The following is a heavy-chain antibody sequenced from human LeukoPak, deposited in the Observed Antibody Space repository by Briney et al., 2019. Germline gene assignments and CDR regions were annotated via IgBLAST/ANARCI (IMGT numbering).Heavy chain of an antibody. V-gene: IGHV1-69*13. CDR3: ASRYSGSYSDAFDI. Sequence: GSSVKVSFKSSGGTFISYAISWVRQAPGQGLDWMGVTISIFGTANYAQKFQGRVTITADESTSTAYMELSSLRYEDTAVYNCASRYSGSYSDAFDIWGQGTMVTVSS. CDR2: TISIFGTA. CDR1: GGTFISYA. D-gene: IGHD1-26*01. J-gene: IGHJ3*02.